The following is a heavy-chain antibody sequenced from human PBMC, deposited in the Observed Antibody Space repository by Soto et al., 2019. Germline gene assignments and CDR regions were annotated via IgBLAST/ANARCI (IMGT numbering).Heavy chain of an antibody. CDR1: GGTFSSYA. CDR3: ARETRSRTPETKTDMYYYYGIDV. D-gene: IGHD2-21*02. V-gene: IGHV1-69*13. CDR2: IIPIFGTA. J-gene: IGHJ6*02. Sequence: SVKVSCKASGGTFSSYAISWVRQAPGQGLEWMGGIIPIFGTANYAQKFQGRVPITADECTSTAYMELSSLRSEDTAVYYCARETRSRTPETKTDMYYYYGIDVWGQGTTATVFS.